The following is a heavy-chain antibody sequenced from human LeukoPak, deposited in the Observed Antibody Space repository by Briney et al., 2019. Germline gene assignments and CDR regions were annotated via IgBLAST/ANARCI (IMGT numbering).Heavy chain of an antibody. Sequence: PGGLLRLSCAPAGFTINIYAMSFVRQAPGKGLWWGSTITVNGGGISYADSVKGRFTISRDNSKNTLYLQMSSLRAEDTAVYYCAKDPNGDYVGAFDGWDQGTRVTVSS. J-gene: IGHJ3*01. CDR2: ITVNGGGI. CDR3: AKDPNGDYVGAFDG. CDR1: GFTINIYA. V-gene: IGHV3-23*01. D-gene: IGHD4-17*01.